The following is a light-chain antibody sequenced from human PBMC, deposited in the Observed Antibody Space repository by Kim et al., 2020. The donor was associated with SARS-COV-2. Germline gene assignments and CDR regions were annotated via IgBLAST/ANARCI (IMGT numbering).Light chain of an antibody. CDR3: QQYDNY. V-gene: IGKV1-5*03. J-gene: IGKJ2*01. Sequence: STLSASVGDRVIITCRASQSNSMWLAWYQQKPGKAPKLLISKASSLQSGVPSRFSGSGSGTEFTLTISSLQPDDFRTYYCQQYDNYFGQGTKLEI. CDR2: KAS. CDR1: QSNSMW.